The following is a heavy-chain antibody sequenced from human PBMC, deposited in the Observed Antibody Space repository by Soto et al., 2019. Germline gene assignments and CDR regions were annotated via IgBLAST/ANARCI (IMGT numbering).Heavy chain of an antibody. Sequence: QITLKESGPTLVKPTQTLTLTCTFSGFSLSTSGVGVGWIRQPPGKALEWLALIYWDEDKRHSPSRKSMLTTXKXTXXNPVVPTITNMDPVDTATYYCAHRWSVRSNYYFASWGHGTLVTVSS. CDR1: GFSLSTSGVG. J-gene: IGHJ4*01. D-gene: IGHD6-13*01. CDR3: AHRWSVRSNYYFAS. V-gene: IGHV2-5*02. CDR2: IYWDEDK.